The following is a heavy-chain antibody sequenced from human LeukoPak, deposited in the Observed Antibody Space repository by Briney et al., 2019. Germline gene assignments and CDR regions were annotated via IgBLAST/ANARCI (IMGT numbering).Heavy chain of an antibody. V-gene: IGHV1-24*01. CDR1: GYTLTELS. D-gene: IGHD3-22*01. CDR2: FDPEDGET. J-gene: IGHJ4*02. CDR3: ATSLKDAYYDSSGQAY. Sequence: GASVKVSCKVSGYTLTELSMHWVRQAPGKGLEWMGGFDPEDGETIYAQKFQGRVTMTEDTSTDTAYMELSSLRSEDTAVYYCATSLKDAYYDSSGQAYWGQGTLVTVSS.